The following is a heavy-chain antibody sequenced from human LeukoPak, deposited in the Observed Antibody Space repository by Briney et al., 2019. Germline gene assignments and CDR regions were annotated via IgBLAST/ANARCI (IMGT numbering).Heavy chain of an antibody. CDR1: GFTFRSYV. CDR2: ITGRIDST. Sequence: GGSLRLSCVASGFTFRSYVLSWVRQAPGKGLEWVSAITGRIDSTYYADSVKGRFTTSRDNSKNTLYLQMNSLRAEDTAVYYCARDFSRTVRGVIGYWGQGTLVTVSS. J-gene: IGHJ4*02. CDR3: ARDFSRTVRGVIGY. V-gene: IGHV3-23*01. D-gene: IGHD3-10*01.